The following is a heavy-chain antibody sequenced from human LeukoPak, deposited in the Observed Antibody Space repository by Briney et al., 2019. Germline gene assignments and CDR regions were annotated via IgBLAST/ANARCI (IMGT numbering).Heavy chain of an antibody. Sequence: HTGGSLRLSCAASGFTFSNYAMSWVRQAPGKGLEWVSTISGSGGNTYYADSVKGRFTISRDNSKNTLYLQMNSLRAEDTAVYYCAKDRDYYYYGMDVWGKGTTVTVSS. V-gene: IGHV3-23*01. D-gene: IGHD3-10*01. CDR3: AKDRDYYYYGMDV. CDR1: GFTFSNYA. J-gene: IGHJ6*04. CDR2: ISGSGGNT.